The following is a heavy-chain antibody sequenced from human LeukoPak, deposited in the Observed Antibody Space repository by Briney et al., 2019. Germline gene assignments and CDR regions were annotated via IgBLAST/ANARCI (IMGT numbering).Heavy chain of an antibody. V-gene: IGHV1-46*01. CDR3: ARGAAGTDYYYYYYMDV. J-gene: IGHJ6*03. D-gene: IGHD6-13*01. CDR2: INPSGGST. Sequence: ASVKVSCKASGYTFTSYYMHWVRQAPGQGLEWMGIINPSGGSTSYAQKFQGRVTMTRDTSTSTVYMELSSLRSEDTAVYYCARGAAGTDYYYYYYMDVWGKGTTVTVSS. CDR1: GYTFTSYY.